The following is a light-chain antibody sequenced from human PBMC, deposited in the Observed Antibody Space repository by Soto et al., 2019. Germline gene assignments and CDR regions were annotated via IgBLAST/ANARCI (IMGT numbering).Light chain of an antibody. CDR3: QQCGSSPWT. V-gene: IGKV1-39*01. Sequence: DIQMTQSPSSLSASVGERVTITCRASQSISSYLTWYQQKPGKAPKLLIYAASSLHSGVPSRFSGSGSGTDFTLTISRLQPEDFAAYYCQQCGSSPWTFDQGTKVDIK. CDR2: AAS. J-gene: IGKJ1*01. CDR1: QSISSY.